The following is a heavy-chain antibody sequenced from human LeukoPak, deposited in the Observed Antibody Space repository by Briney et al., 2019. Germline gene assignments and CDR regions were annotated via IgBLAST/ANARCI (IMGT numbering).Heavy chain of an antibody. Sequence: GGSLRLSCAASGFTFNWMTWVRQAPGKGVEGVANIKQDGSEKYYVDSVKGRFTISRDNAKTSLYLQMNSLRAEDTAMYYCARDEYLWSGYYPNQAFDYWGQGTLVTVSS. CDR3: ARDEYLWSGYYPNQAFDY. CDR1: GFTFNW. CDR2: IKQDGSEK. D-gene: IGHD3-3*01. V-gene: IGHV3-7*01. J-gene: IGHJ4*02.